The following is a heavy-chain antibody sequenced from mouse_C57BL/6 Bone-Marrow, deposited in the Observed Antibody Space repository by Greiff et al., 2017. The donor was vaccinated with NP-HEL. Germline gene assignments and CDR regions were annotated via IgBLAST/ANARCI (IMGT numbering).Heavy chain of an antibody. CDR1: GYTFTSYW. CDR2: LHPSDSDT. V-gene: IGHV1-74*01. J-gene: IGHJ2*01. Sequence: QVQLQQPGAELVKPGASVKVSCKASGYTFTSYWMHWVKQRPGQGLEWIGRLHPSDSDTNYNQKFKGKATLTVDKSSSTAYMQLSSLTSEDSAVYYCAMEYYGSSSPYYFDYWGQGTTLTVSS. CDR3: AMEYYGSSSPYYFDY. D-gene: IGHD1-1*01.